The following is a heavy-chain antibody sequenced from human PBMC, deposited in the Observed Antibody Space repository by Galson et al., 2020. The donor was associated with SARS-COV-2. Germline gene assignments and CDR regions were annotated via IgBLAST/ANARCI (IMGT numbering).Heavy chain of an antibody. CDR1: GASISSGDYY. J-gene: IGHJ6*02. CDR2: IYYTGST. CDR3: ARSNINHHYAVDV. D-gene: IGHD1-20*01. V-gene: IGHV4-31*03. Sequence: ETSETLSLTCTVSGASISSGDYYWSWIRQYPGKDLESIGYIYYTGSTYYNPSLKSRVIISVDTSENQVSLKLNSVTAADTAVYYCARSNINHHYAVDVWGQGTTVTVSS.